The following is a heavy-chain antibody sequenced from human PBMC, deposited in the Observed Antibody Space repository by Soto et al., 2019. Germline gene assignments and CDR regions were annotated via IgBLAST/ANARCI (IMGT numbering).Heavy chain of an antibody. J-gene: IGHJ4*02. Sequence: QVQLQESGPGLVKPSETLSLTCTVSGGSISSYYWSWIRQPPGKGLEWIGYIYDSGSANSNPSRKSRGTISVDTSTNPFSLKLSSVTAADTAVYYCARWGGLFDYWGQGTLVTVSS. CDR3: ARWGGLFDY. V-gene: IGHV4-59*08. CDR2: IYDSGSA. CDR1: GGSISSYY. D-gene: IGHD3-16*01.